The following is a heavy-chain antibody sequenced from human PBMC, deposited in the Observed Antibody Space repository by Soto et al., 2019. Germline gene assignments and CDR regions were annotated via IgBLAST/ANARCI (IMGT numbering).Heavy chain of an antibody. Sequence: PGGSLRLSCAASGFTFSNAWMNWVRQAPGKGLEWVGRIKTKTDGETTDYAAPVKGRFTISRDDSKNTVYLQMNSLKTEDTAVYYCTNSADYNYGMDVWGQGTAVTVSS. CDR2: IKTKTDGETT. CDR1: GFTFSNAW. J-gene: IGHJ6*02. D-gene: IGHD3-10*01. CDR3: TNSADYNYGMDV. V-gene: IGHV3-15*01.